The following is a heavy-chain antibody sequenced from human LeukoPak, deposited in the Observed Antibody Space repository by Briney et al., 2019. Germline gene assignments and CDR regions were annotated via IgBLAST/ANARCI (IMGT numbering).Heavy chain of an antibody. CDR2: ISSGDRT. Sequence: PGGSLRLSCAASGFTFSSYAMSWVRQAPGKGLEWVSAISSGDRTYYADSVKGRFTISRDNSKNTPYLQMNSLRAEDTAVYYCAKYLSSNAYYYYMDGWGKGTTVTVSS. D-gene: IGHD2-2*01. J-gene: IGHJ6*03. CDR1: GFTFSSYA. CDR3: AKYLSSNAYYYYMDG. V-gene: IGHV3-23*01.